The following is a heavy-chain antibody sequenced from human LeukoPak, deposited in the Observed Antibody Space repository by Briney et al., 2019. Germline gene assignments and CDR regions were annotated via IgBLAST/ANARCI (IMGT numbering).Heavy chain of an antibody. CDR1: GYSFTSYW. J-gene: IGHJ3*02. CDR2: IYPGDSDT. Sequence: GESLKISCKGSGYSFTSYWIGWVRQMPGKGLEWMGIIYPGDSDTRYSPSFQGQVTISADKSISTAYLQWSSLKASDTAMYYCARQNPDSSSWYGDAFDIWGQGTMVTVSS. D-gene: IGHD6-13*01. V-gene: IGHV5-51*01. CDR3: ARQNPDSSSWYGDAFDI.